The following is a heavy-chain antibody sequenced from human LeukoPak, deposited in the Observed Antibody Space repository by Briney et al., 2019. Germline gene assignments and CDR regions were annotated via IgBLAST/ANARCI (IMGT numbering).Heavy chain of an antibody. Sequence: PSETLSLTCTVSGGSISSSSYYWSWIRQPPGKGLEWIGEINHSGSTNYNPSLKSRVTISVDTSKNQFSLKLSSVTAADTAVYYCASSTIFGVVANWFDPWGQGTLVTVSS. CDR2: INHSGST. J-gene: IGHJ5*02. CDR1: GGSISSSSYY. CDR3: ASSTIFGVVANWFDP. D-gene: IGHD3-3*01. V-gene: IGHV4-39*07.